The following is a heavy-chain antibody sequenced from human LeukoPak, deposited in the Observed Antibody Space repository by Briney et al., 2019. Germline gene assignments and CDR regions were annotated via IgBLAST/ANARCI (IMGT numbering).Heavy chain of an antibody. V-gene: IGHV1-8*03. J-gene: IGHJ6*03. CDR3: ARALRVRVPAASTHYYYYMDV. D-gene: IGHD2-2*01. CDR2: MNPNSGNT. Sequence: ASVKVSCKASGYTFTSYDINWVRQSTGQGLEWMGWMNPNSGNTGYAQKFQGRVTITRNTSISTAYMELSSLRSEDTAVYYCARALRVRVPAASTHYYYYMDVWGKGTTVTVSS. CDR1: GYTFTSYD.